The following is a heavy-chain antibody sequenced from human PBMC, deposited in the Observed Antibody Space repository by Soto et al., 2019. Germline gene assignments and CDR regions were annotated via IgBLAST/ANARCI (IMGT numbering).Heavy chain of an antibody. D-gene: IGHD3-9*01. J-gene: IGHJ5*02. V-gene: IGHV3-9*01. CDR3: AKDPSATLTGYNNWFDP. CDR1: GSTFHNYA. CDR2: ISGNSGNI. Sequence: EVQLVESGGGLVQPGRSLRLSCEASGSTFHNYAMHWVRQAPGKGLEWVAGISGNSGNIDFWGSVKGRFTISRDNAKNPCNLQMDTLRPEATAGYYCAKDPSATLTGYNNWFDPWGQGTLFTVSS.